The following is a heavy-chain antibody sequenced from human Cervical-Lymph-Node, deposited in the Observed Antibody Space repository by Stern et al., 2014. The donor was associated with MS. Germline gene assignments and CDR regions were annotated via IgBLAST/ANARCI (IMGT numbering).Heavy chain of an antibody. V-gene: IGHV5-51*01. CDR1: GYGFSDYW. Sequence: EVHLVESGAVVRKPGDSLRISCTGSGYGFSDYWIGWVRQMPGKGLEWIGVIYPGDSDTTYSPSFEGQVPMSADKSFAPAYLQWSSLKASDTAIYFCARQIEGIPGLWGQGTLVTVSS. D-gene: IGHD6-13*01. CDR3: ARQIEGIPGL. CDR2: IYPGDSDT. J-gene: IGHJ4*02.